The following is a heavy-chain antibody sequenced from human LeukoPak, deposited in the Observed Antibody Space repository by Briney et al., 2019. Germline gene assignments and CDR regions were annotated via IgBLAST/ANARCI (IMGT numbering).Heavy chain of an antibody. CDR3: VSFIAAAGPIDY. Sequence: SETLSLTCTVSGGSISSSSYYWGWIRQPPGKGLEWIGYIYYSGSTNYNPSLKSRVTISVDTSKNQFSLKLSSVTAADTAVYYCVSFIAAAGPIDYWGQGTLVTVSS. J-gene: IGHJ4*02. CDR1: GGSISSSSYY. CDR2: IYYSGST. V-gene: IGHV4-61*05. D-gene: IGHD6-13*01.